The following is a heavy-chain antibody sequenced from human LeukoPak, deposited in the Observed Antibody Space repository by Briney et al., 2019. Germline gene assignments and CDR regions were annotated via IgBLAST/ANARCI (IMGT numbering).Heavy chain of an antibody. CDR2: IKQDGTEK. CDR1: GFTFSSYW. D-gene: IGHD6-13*01. Sequence: GGSLRLSCAASGFTFSSYWMSWVRQAPGKGLEWVADIKQDGTEKYYVDSGKGRFTISRDNAKNSLYLQMNSLRAEDTAVYYCATIEAAWFDNWGQGTLVTVSS. CDR3: ATIEAAWFDN. V-gene: IGHV3-7*01. J-gene: IGHJ4*02.